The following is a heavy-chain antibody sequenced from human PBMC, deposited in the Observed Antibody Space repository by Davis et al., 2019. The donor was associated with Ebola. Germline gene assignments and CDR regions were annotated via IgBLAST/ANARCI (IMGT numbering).Heavy chain of an antibody. CDR1: GFTFSSYS. CDR2: IYSGGST. CDR3: ARKDVLRSNYYYYGMDV. V-gene: IGHV3-66*02. D-gene: IGHD3-3*01. Sequence: GESLKISCAASGFTFSSYSMSWVRQAPGKGLEWVSVIYSGGSTYYADSVKGRFTISRDNSKNTLYLQMNSLRAEDTAVYYCARKDVLRSNYYYYGMDVWGQGTLVTVSS. J-gene: IGHJ6*02.